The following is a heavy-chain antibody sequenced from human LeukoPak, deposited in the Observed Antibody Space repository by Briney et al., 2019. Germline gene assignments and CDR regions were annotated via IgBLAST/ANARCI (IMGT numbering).Heavy chain of an antibody. CDR2: INPNSGGT. Sequence: GASVKVSCKASGYTFTGYYMHWVRQAPGQGLEWMGWINPNSGGTNYAQKFQGRVTMTRDTPISTAYMELSRLRSDDTAVYYCARNRGESAQLWFRTLYYYYMDVWGKGTTVTVSS. V-gene: IGHV1-2*02. D-gene: IGHD5-18*01. CDR1: GYTFTGYY. J-gene: IGHJ6*03. CDR3: ARNRGESAQLWFRTLYYYYMDV.